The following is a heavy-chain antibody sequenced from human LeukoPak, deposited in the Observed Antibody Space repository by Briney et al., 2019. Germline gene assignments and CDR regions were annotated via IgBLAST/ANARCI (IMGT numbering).Heavy chain of an antibody. V-gene: IGHV3-30*04. Sequence: GGSLRLSCAASGFTFSTYAMHWVRQAPGKGLAWVAFISYDGSTKNHADSVKGRFTISRDNSKNTLYLEMNSLRAEDTAVYYCARDVMRDDGFDIWGQGTMVTVSS. CDR3: ARDVMRDDGFDI. CDR2: ISYDGSTK. CDR1: GFTFSTYA. J-gene: IGHJ3*02. D-gene: IGHD2-21*01.